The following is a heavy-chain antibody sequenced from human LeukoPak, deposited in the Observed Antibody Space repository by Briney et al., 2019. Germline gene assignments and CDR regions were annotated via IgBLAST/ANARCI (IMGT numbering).Heavy chain of an antibody. D-gene: IGHD4-23*01. Sequence: PGESLKISCKGSGYSFTTYWIAWVRQMPGKGLEWMGIIQPRDSDGRYSPSFRGRVTFSADKSSNTADLQWSSLKASDTAIYYCARGLQTTVVTPFAYWGQGTLVTVSS. CDR3: ARGLQTTVVTPFAY. J-gene: IGHJ4*02. CDR2: IQPRDSDG. V-gene: IGHV5-51*01. CDR1: GYSFTTYW.